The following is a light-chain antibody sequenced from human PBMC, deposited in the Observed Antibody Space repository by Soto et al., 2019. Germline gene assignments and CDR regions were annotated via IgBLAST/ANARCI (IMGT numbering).Light chain of an antibody. V-gene: IGKV1-5*03. J-gene: IGKJ3*01. CDR1: QTISSW. Sequence: DIQMTQSPSTLSVSVVEIVTITFLASQTISSWLAWYQQKPGKAPKLLIYKASTLKSGVPSRFSGSGSGTDFTLTISSLQPEDFATYYCQQGNSFPFTFGPGTKVDIK. CDR2: KAS. CDR3: QQGNSFPFT.